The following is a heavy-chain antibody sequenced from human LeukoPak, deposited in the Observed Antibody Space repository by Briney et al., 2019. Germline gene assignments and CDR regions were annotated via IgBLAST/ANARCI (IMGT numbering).Heavy chain of an antibody. J-gene: IGHJ4*02. Sequence: SETLSLTCTVSGASISTYYWSWIRQPPVKGLECIGCIFYSGSTNSGNTNYNPSLKSRVTISVDTSKNQFSLKLSSVTAADTAVYYCARHSTIEPRPDYWGQGTLVTVSS. CDR2: IFYSGSTN. CDR1: GASISTYY. V-gene: IGHV4-59*08. D-gene: IGHD6-6*01. CDR3: ARHSTIEPRPDY.